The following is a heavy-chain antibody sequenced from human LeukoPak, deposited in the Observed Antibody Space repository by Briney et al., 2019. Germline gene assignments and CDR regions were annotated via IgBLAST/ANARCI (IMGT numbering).Heavy chain of an antibody. D-gene: IGHD3-22*01. Sequence: GGSLRLSCAASGFTFSSYGMHWVRQAPGKGLEWVAFIRYDGSNKYYADSVKGRFTISRDNSKNTLYLQMNSLRAEDTAVYYCAKDGGYYDSSGYNNWFDPWGQGTLVTVSS. CDR3: AKDGGYYDSSGYNNWFDP. CDR1: GFTFSSYG. CDR2: IRYDGSNK. V-gene: IGHV3-30*02. J-gene: IGHJ5*02.